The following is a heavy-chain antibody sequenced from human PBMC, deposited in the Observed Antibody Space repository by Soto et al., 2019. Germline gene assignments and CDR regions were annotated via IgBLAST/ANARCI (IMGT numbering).Heavy chain of an antibody. J-gene: IGHJ5*02. CDR1: GGSLSTAGYY. D-gene: IGHD6-13*01. Sequence: NPSETLSLTCTVSGGSLSTAGYYWNWIRQVPEKGLEWIGYIYYSGSTFYNPSLESRVTISLDTSQNQLSLKLRSTTVADTAVYYCAMGEDEYSSLSWGPGTLVTVSS. CDR2: IYYSGST. CDR3: AMGEDEYSSLS. V-gene: IGHV4-31*03.